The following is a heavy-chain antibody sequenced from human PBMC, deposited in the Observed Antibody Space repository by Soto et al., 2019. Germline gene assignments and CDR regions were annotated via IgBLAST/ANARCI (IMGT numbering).Heavy chain of an antibody. CDR3: ARDRPNIVATIRAFDI. V-gene: IGHV3-48*01. Sequence: GGSLRLSCAASGFTFSSYSMNWVRQAPGKGLEWVSYISSSSSTIYYADSVKGRFTISRDNAKNSLYLQMNSLRAEDTAVYYCARDRPNIVATIRAFDIWGQGTMVTVSS. CDR1: GFTFSSYS. CDR2: ISSSSSTI. J-gene: IGHJ3*02. D-gene: IGHD5-12*01.